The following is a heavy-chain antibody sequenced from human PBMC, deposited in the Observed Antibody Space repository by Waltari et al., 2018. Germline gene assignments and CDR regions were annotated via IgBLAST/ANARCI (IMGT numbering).Heavy chain of an antibody. Sequence: QVHLQQWGAGLLKPSETLSLTCAVYGGPFSGYYWAWLRRPPGKGPEWIGEINRVGNINRIPSLKSRVIMSVATSKHQVFLKLTSVTAADTAVYYCARAEQCGSAVGPDFQHWGQGTLVTVSS. V-gene: IGHV4-34*01. CDR2: INRVGNI. J-gene: IGHJ1*01. CDR3: ARAEQCGSAVGPDFQH. D-gene: IGHD1-26*01. CDR1: GGPFSGYY.